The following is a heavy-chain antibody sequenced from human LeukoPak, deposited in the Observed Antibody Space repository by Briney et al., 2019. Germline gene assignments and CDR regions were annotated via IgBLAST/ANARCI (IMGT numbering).Heavy chain of an antibody. CDR2: MYYSGST. Sequence: SQTLSLTCTVSGGSISSGDYYWSWIRQPPGKGLEWIGYMYYSGSTYYNPSLKSRATISVDASKNQFSLKLSSVTAADTAVYYCARPYYYDSRIDPWGQGTLVTVSS. D-gene: IGHD3-22*01. CDR3: ARPYYYDSRIDP. CDR1: GGSISSGDYY. V-gene: IGHV4-30-4*01. J-gene: IGHJ5*02.